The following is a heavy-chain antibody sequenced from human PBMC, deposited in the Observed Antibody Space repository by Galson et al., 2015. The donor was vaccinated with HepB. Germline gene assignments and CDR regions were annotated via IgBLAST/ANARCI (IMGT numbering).Heavy chain of an antibody. V-gene: IGHV1-69*04. J-gene: IGHJ6*02. CDR1: GGTFSSYA. CDR3: ASTLGYCSGGSCPNYYYYGMDV. Sequence: SVKVSCKASGGTFSSYAISWVRQAPGQGLEWMGRIIPILGIANYAQKFQGRVTITADKSTSTAYMELSSLRSEDTAVYYCASTLGYCSGGSCPNYYYYGMDVWGQGTTVTVSS. CDR2: IIPILGIA. D-gene: IGHD2-15*01.